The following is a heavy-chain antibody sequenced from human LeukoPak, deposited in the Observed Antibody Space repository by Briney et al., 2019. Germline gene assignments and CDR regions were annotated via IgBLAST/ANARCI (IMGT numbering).Heavy chain of an antibody. Sequence: PLETLSLTCAVYGGSFSGYYWSWIRQPPGKGLECIGYIYYSGSTNYNPSLKSRVTISVDTSRNQFSLKLTSVTAADTAVYYCAKVSDRDSSGYYWGFEYWGQGTLVTVSS. CDR3: AKVSDRDSSGYYWGFEY. D-gene: IGHD3-22*01. J-gene: IGHJ4*02. CDR1: GGSFSGYY. CDR2: IYYSGST. V-gene: IGHV4-59*08.